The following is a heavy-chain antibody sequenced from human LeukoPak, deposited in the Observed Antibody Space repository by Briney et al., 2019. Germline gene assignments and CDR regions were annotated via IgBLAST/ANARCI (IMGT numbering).Heavy chain of an antibody. Sequence: GGSLRLSCAASGFTFSTYAMSWVRQAPGKGLEWVSAISGSGGSTYHADSVKGRFTISRDNSKNTLYLQMNSLRAEDTAVYYCAKDRFDGGFDYWGQGTLVTVSS. CDR3: AKDRFDGGFDY. D-gene: IGHD3-9*01. V-gene: IGHV3-23*01. J-gene: IGHJ4*02. CDR2: ISGSGGST. CDR1: GFTFSTYA.